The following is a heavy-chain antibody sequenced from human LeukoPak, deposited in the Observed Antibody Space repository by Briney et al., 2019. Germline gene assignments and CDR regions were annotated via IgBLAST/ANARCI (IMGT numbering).Heavy chain of an antibody. J-gene: IGHJ4*02. CDR2: IYHSGST. Sequence: SETLSLTCTVSGGSISSGGYYWSWLRQPPGKGLEWIGYIYHSGSTYYNPSLKIRVTISVDRSKNQFSLKLSSVTAADTAVYYCARERGATPSADYWGQGTLVTVSS. CDR3: ARERGATPSADY. D-gene: IGHD1-26*01. CDR1: GGSISSGGYY. V-gene: IGHV4-30-2*01.